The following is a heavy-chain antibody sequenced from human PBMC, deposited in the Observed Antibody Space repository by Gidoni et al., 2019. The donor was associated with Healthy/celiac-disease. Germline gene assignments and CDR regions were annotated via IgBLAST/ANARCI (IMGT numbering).Heavy chain of an antibody. J-gene: IGHJ1*01. CDR1: GGSFSGYY. Sequence: QVQLQQWGAGLFKPSETLSLTCAVYGGSFSGYYWSWISQPPGKGLEWIGEINHSGSTNYNPSLKSRVTISVDTAKNQFSLKLSSVTAADTAVYYCARVYGSGSYSRNLGYFQHWGQGTLVTVSS. CDR2: INHSGST. V-gene: IGHV4-34*01. D-gene: IGHD3-10*01. CDR3: ARVYGSGSYSRNLGYFQH.